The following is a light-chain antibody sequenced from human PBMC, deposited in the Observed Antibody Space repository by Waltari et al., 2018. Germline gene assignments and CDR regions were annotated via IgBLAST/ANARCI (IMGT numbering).Light chain of an antibody. Sequence: DIQLTQSPSFLSASVGARVTITCRASQGISSHLAWYQRKPGKAPNLLIYDASTLQNGVPSRFSGSGSGTEFTLTINSLQPEDFATYYCQHVKSYPLTFGGGTEVEIK. V-gene: IGKV1-9*01. J-gene: IGKJ4*01. CDR1: QGISSH. CDR2: DAS. CDR3: QHVKSYPLT.